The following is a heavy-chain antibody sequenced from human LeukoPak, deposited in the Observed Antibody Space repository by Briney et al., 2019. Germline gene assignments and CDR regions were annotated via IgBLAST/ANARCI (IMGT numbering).Heavy chain of an antibody. Sequence: SETLSLTCTVSGGSISSYYWSWIRQPPGKALEWIGYIYYSGCTNYNPSLKSRVTISVDTSKNQFSLKLSSVTAADTAVYYCARGMTQEYYYYYYYMDVWGKGTTVTVSS. CDR1: GGSISSYY. J-gene: IGHJ6*03. CDR3: ARGMTQEYYYYYYYMDV. CDR2: IYYSGCT. V-gene: IGHV4-59*12.